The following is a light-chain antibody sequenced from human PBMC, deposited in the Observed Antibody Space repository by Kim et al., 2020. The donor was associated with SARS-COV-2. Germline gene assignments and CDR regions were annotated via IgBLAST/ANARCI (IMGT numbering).Light chain of an antibody. V-gene: IGKV3-20*01. J-gene: IGKJ2*01. CDR2: GAS. Sequence: DTLSLSPGERATLSCRASQSVSSSYLAWYQQKPGQAPRLLIYGASSRATGIPDRFSGSGSGTDLTLTIRRLEPEDFAVYYCQQYDTFGQGTKLEI. CDR3: QQYDT. CDR1: QSVSSSY.